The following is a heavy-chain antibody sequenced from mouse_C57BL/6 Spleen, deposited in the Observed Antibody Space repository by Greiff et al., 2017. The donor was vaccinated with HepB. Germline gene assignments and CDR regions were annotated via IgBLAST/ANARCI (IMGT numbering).Heavy chain of an antibody. Sequence: EVQLQQSGAELVRPGASVKLSCTASGFNIKDYYMHWVKQRPEQGLEWIGRIDPEDGDTEYAPKFQGKATMTADTSSNTAYLQLSSLTSEDTAVYYCTTWRGYGNYEDFDYWGQGTTLTVSS. CDR3: TTWRGYGNYEDFDY. CDR2: IDPEDGDT. V-gene: IGHV14-1*01. CDR1: GFNIKDYY. J-gene: IGHJ2*01. D-gene: IGHD2-1*01.